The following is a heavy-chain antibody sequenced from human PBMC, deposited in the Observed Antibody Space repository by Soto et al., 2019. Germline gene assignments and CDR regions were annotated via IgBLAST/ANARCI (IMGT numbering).Heavy chain of an antibody. CDR3: AREDIVLVPAAATFDY. D-gene: IGHD2-2*01. CDR2: INPSGGSNK. Sequence: ASVKVSCKASGYTFTSYYMHWVRQAPGQGLEWMGIINPSGGSNKYYADSVKGRFTISRDNSKNTLYLQMNSLRAEDTAVYYCAREDIVLVPAAATFDYWGQGTLVTVSS. CDR1: GYTFTSYY. J-gene: IGHJ4*02. V-gene: IGHV1-46*04.